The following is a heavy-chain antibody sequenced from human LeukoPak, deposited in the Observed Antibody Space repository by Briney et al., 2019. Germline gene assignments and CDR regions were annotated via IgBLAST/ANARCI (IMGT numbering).Heavy chain of an antibody. Sequence: PGGSLKLSCAASGFTFSDYSMNWVRQAPGKGLEWVSSITGSSSYMYYADSVKGRFTISRDNAKNSLYLQMNSLRAEDTALYYCARGGYGSSWLYAFDIWGQGTMVTVSS. CDR1: GFTFSDYS. CDR2: ITGSSSYM. D-gene: IGHD6-13*01. CDR3: ARGGYGSSWLYAFDI. J-gene: IGHJ3*02. V-gene: IGHV3-21*01.